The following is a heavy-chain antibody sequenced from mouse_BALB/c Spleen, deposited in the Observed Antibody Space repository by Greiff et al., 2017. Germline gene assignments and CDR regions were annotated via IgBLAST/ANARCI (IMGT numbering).Heavy chain of an antibody. V-gene: IGHV1-7*01. J-gene: IGHJ2*01. CDR1: GYTFTSYW. D-gene: IGHD3-1*01. CDR3: ARLAGLFDY. CDR2: INPSTGYT. Sequence: QVQLQQSGAELAKPGASVKMSCKASGYTFTSYWMHWVKQRPGQGLEWIGYINPSTGYTEYNQKFKDKATLTADKSSSTAYMQLSSLTSEDSAVYYCARLAGLFDYWGQGTTLTVSS.